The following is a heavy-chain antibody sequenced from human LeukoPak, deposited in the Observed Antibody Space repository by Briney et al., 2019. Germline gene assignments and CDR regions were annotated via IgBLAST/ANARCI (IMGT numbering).Heavy chain of an antibody. Sequence: GRSLRLSCVASGFTFSASTMHWVHQAPGKGLEWVGVISYDEITKYYAGSVKGRFTISRDNSKNTLYLQMNSLRPEDTAVYYCARDRLPSDQDDFDYWGQGTLVTVSS. J-gene: IGHJ4*02. CDR1: GFTFSAST. D-gene: IGHD3-3*01. V-gene: IGHV3-30*04. CDR2: ISYDEITK. CDR3: ARDRLPSDQDDFDY.